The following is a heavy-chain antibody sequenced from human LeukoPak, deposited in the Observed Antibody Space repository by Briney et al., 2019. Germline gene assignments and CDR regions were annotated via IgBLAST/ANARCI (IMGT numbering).Heavy chain of an antibody. CDR2: ISSSSSYI. CDR1: GFTFSGYS. D-gene: IGHD6-19*01. V-gene: IGHV3-21*01. CDR3: AKEGIAVAGPSYYYYYMDV. J-gene: IGHJ6*03. Sequence: GGSLRLSCAASGFTFSGYSMNWVRQAPGKGLEWVSSISSSSSYIYYADSVKGRFTISRDNAKNTLYLQMNSLRAEDTAVYYCAKEGIAVAGPSYYYYYMDVWGKGTTVTVSS.